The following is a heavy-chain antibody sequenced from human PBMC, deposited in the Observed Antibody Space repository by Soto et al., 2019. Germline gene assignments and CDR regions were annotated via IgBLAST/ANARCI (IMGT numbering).Heavy chain of an antibody. CDR2: TIPIVDRA. V-gene: IGHV1-69*08. CDR1: GGTFSTST. J-gene: IGHJ4*02. CDR3: ARAVAGTSVLDS. D-gene: IGHD6-19*01. Sequence: QVQLVQSGAEVKKPGSSVKISCQASGGTFSTSTISWVRQAPGQGLEWIGRTIPIVDRAIYPQNFQGTVTMTADKYTNTVYVEIFSLRSDDPAVYYCARAVAGTSVLDSWGQGTLVTVSS.